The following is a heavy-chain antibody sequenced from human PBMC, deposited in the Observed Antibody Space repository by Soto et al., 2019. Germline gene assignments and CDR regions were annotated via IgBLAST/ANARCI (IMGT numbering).Heavy chain of an antibody. D-gene: IGHD6-13*01. CDR3: ARHYSSSIDY. V-gene: IGHV4-59*08. CDR2: IYYSGST. Sequence: IRQPPGKGLEWIGYIYYSGSTNYNPSLKSRVTISVDTSKNQFSLKLSSVTAADTAVYYCARHYSSSIDYWGQGTLVTVSP. J-gene: IGHJ4*02.